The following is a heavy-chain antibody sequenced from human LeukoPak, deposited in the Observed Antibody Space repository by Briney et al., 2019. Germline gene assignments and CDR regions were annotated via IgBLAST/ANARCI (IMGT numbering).Heavy chain of an antibody. V-gene: IGHV1-2*02. D-gene: IGHD1-1*01. CDR3: ARNRWMDY. CDR1: GYTFTDYY. J-gene: IGHJ4*02. Sequence: ASVKVSRKASGYTFTDYYIHWVRQAPGQGLEWMGWINPNSGTNYAQKFQGRVTMTRDTSISTAYMELTRLTSDDTAVYYCARNRWMDYWGQGTLVTVSS. CDR2: INPNSGT.